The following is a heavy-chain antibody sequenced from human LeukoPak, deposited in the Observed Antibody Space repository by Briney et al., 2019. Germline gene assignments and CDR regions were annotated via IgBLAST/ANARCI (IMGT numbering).Heavy chain of an antibody. Sequence: SETLSLTCTVSGGSITSNSYHWGWIRQPPGKGLEWIGSIHYSGLTYYNPSLKSRVTISVDTSKNQFSLKLSSVTAADTAVYYCARGITRGHNYYYYYMDVWGKGTTVTVSS. CDR3: ARGITRGHNYYYYYMDV. CDR2: IHYSGLT. J-gene: IGHJ6*03. CDR1: GGSITSNSYH. D-gene: IGHD7-27*01. V-gene: IGHV4-39*07.